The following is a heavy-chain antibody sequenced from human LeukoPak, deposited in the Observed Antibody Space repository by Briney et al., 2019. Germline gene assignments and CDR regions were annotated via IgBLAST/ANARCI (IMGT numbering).Heavy chain of an antibody. D-gene: IGHD5-18*01. CDR2: ISAYDGNT. Sequence: ASVKVSCKASGYTFTDYGISWVRQAPGQGLEWMGWISAYDGNTNYVQKFQGRVTMTVDTSTNSAYMDLRSLTSDDTAVYYCTRDDGYSYRKGVDHFAYWGQGTLVTVSS. CDR3: TRDDGYSYRKGVDHFAY. J-gene: IGHJ4*02. CDR1: GYTFTDYG. V-gene: IGHV1-18*01.